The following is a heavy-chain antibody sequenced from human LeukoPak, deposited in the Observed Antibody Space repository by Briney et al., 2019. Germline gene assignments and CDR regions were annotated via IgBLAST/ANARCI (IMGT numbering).Heavy chain of an antibody. D-gene: IGHD1-1*01. Sequence: PSETLSLTCTVSGVSISSGGYYWSWIRQHPGKGLEWIGYIYYSGSTYYNPSLKSRVTISVDTSKNQFSLKLSSVTAADTAVYYCARVERYWFDPWGQGTLVTVSS. CDR2: IYYSGST. CDR3: ARVERYWFDP. V-gene: IGHV4-31*03. J-gene: IGHJ5*02. CDR1: GVSISSGGYY.